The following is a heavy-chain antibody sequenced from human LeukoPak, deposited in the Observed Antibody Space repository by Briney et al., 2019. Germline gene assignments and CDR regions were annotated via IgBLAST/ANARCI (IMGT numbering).Heavy chain of an antibody. V-gene: IGHV4-59*01. J-gene: IGHJ4*02. CDR1: GGSISSYY. Sequence: SETLSLTCTVSGGSISSYYWSWIRQPPGKGLEWIGYIYYSGSTNYNPSLKSRVAISVDTSKNQFSLKLSSVTAADTAVYYCARDGDTAMVFDYWGQGTLVTVSS. CDR3: ARDGDTAMVFDY. D-gene: IGHD5-18*01. CDR2: IYYSGST.